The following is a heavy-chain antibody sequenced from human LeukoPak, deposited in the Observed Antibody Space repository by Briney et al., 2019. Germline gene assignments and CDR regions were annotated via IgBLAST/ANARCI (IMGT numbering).Heavy chain of an antibody. J-gene: IGHJ4*02. Sequence: SETLSLTCAVYGGSFSGYYWSWIRQPPGKGLEWIGEINHSGSTNYNPSLKSRVTISVDTSKNQFSLKLSSVTAADTAVYYCARHGEWIQLWFDYWGQGTLVTVSS. D-gene: IGHD5-18*01. CDR3: ARHGEWIQLWFDY. CDR1: GGSFSGYY. V-gene: IGHV4-34*01. CDR2: INHSGST.